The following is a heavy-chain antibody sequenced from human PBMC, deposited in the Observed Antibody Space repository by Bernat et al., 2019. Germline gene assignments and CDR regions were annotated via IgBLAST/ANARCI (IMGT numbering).Heavy chain of an antibody. V-gene: IGHV3-30*01. CDR1: GFTFSSYA. CDR2: ISYDGSNK. Sequence: QVQLVESGGGVVQPGRSLRLSCAASGFTFSSYAMHWVRQAPGKGLEWVAVISYDGSNKYYADSVKGRFTISRDNSKNTLYLQMNSLRAEDTAVYYCARAVVATWYFGSRGPGTL. J-gene: IGHJ4*02. CDR3: ARAVVATWYFGS. D-gene: IGHD5-12*01.